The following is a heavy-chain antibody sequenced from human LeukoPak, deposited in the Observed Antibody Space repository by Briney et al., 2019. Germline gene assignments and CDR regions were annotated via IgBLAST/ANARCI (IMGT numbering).Heavy chain of an antibody. Sequence: PSETLSLTCTVSGGSISSYYWSWIRQPPGKGLEWIGYIYYSGSTNYNPSLKSRVTISVDTSKNQFSLKLSSVTAADTAVYYCARLRTVVSLFDYWGQGTLVTVSS. V-gene: IGHV4-59*01. CDR2: IYYSGST. CDR1: GGSISSYY. J-gene: IGHJ4*02. D-gene: IGHD4-23*01. CDR3: ARLRTVVSLFDY.